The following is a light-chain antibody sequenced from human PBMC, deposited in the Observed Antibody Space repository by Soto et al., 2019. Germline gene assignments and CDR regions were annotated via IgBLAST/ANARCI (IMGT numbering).Light chain of an antibody. Sequence: EVVLTQSPGTLSLSPGERATLSRRASQSISQSLAWYQQRPGQSPRLLIYDASRRATGIPDRFTGSGFGTDFTLTISRLAPEDLAVYYCQKYDSSPRTFGQGTKVDMK. CDR2: DAS. CDR3: QKYDSSPRT. J-gene: IGKJ1*01. CDR1: QSISQS. V-gene: IGKV3-20*01.